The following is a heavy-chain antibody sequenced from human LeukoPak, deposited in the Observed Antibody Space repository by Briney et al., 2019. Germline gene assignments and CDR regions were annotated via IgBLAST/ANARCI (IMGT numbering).Heavy chain of an antibody. V-gene: IGHV4-4*07. CDR1: GGSISSYY. CDR3: ARDLGQYYDFWSGYYSHYYYYMDV. J-gene: IGHJ6*03. Sequence: SETLSLTCTVSGGSISSYYWSWIRQPTGKGLEWIGRIYTSGSTNYNPSLKSRVTMSVDTSKNQFSLKLSSVTAADTAVCYCARDLGQYYDFWSGYYSHYYYYMDVWGKGTTVTVSS. CDR2: IYTSGST. D-gene: IGHD3-3*01.